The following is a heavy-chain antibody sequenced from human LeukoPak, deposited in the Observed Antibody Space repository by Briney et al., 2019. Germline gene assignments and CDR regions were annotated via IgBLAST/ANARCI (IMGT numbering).Heavy chain of an antibody. Sequence: GGSLRLSCAASGFTFDDYAMHWVRQAPGKGLEWVSLISGDGGSTYCADSVKGRFTISRDNSKNSLYLQMNSLRTEDTALYYCAKDSAYYDSSGYTSFQYYFDYWGQGTLVTVSS. CDR3: AKDSAYYDSSGYTSFQYYFDY. D-gene: IGHD3-22*01. V-gene: IGHV3-43*02. CDR1: GFTFDDYA. J-gene: IGHJ4*02. CDR2: ISGDGGST.